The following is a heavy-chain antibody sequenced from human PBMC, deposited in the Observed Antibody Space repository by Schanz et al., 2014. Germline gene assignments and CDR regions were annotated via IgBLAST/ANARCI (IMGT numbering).Heavy chain of an antibody. J-gene: IGHJ3*02. D-gene: IGHD5-12*01. CDR1: GYTFTSYA. CDR3: AREMLDIVATMDDDAFDI. V-gene: IGHV1-2*06. Sequence: QLVQSGSEFRKPGASVKVSCKASGYTFTSYAMNWVRQAPGQGLEWMGRINPNSGGTNYAQKFQGRVTMTRDTSISTAYMEMSRLISDDTAVYYCAREMLDIVATMDDDAFDIWGQGTMVTVSS. CDR2: INPNSGGT.